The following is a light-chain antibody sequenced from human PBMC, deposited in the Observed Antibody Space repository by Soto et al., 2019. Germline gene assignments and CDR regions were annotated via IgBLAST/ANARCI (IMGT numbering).Light chain of an antibody. V-gene: IGKV1-39*01. CDR1: ECISSS. Sequence: DIQLTQSPPSLSSSVGDRVTITCRASECISSSLNWYQLKPGRAPKLLISAASSLQTGAPSRFSGSESGTDFTLINSSLQPEDFATYYCQQTFSIPWTFGQGTKV. CDR2: AAS. J-gene: IGKJ1*01. CDR3: QQTFSIPWT.